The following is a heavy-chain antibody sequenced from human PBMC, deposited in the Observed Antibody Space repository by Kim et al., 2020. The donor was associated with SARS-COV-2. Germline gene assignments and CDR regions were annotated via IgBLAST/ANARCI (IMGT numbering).Heavy chain of an antibody. Sequence: VGSLRLSCAVSGFTFSNYAMSWVRQAPGKRLEWVAGIGAGHDAYYRDSVRGRFTISRDHSDNTLYLQMNSLRADDAAVYHCTKRAATGAGPYYYDSWG. CDR3: TKRAATGAGPYYYDS. CDR1: GFTFSNYA. J-gene: IGHJ5*01. D-gene: IGHD2-15*01. V-gene: IGHV3-23*01. CDR2: IGAGHDA.